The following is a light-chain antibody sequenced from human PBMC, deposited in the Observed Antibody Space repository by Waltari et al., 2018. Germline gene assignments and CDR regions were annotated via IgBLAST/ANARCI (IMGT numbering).Light chain of an antibody. J-gene: IGLJ2*01. CDR2: LNTDGSH. CDR1: SGHSTYA. V-gene: IGLV4-69*01. CDR3: QTWDTDSYVI. Sequence: QLVLTQSPSASASLGASVNLTCTLSSGHSTYAIAWHQQQPEKGPRYLMKLNTDGSHNEGDGVPDRFSGSSSGAERYLTISSLQSEDEADYYCQTWDTDSYVIFGGGTKLTVL.